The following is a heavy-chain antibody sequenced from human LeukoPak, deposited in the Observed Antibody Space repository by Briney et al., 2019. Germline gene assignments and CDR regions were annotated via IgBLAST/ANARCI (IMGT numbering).Heavy chain of an antibody. CDR3: AKNSSGAYSDY. V-gene: IGHV1-18*01. D-gene: IGHD6-19*01. Sequence: ASVKVSCTPSGYTFTSAGITWVRQAPGKGLEWLGWISTYNGYSNYAQNLQGRVTMTADTSTSTAYMELSSLRSDDTAVYYCAKNSSGAYSDYWGQGTLVTVSS. J-gene: IGHJ4*02. CDR2: ISTYNGYS. CDR1: GYTFTSAG.